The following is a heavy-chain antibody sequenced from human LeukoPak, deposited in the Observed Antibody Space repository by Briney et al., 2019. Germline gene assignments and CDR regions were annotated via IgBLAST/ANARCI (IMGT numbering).Heavy chain of an antibody. CDR3: ARDWDDSSGPDAFDI. Sequence: PSQTLSLTCTVSGGSISSGGYYWSWLRQPPGKGLEWIGYIYYSGSTYYNPSLKSRVTISVDTSKNQFSLKLSSVTAADTAVYYCARDWDDSSGPDAFDIWGQGTMVTVSS. CDR2: IYYSGST. CDR1: GGSISSGGYY. J-gene: IGHJ3*02. D-gene: IGHD3-22*01. V-gene: IGHV4-30-4*01.